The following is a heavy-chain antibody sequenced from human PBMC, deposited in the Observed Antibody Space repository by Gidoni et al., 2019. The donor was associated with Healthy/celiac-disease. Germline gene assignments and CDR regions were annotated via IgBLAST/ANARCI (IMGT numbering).Heavy chain of an antibody. CDR2: IYYSGST. D-gene: IGHD3-22*01. J-gene: IGHJ5*02. V-gene: IGHV4-59*01. CDR1: GGSISSYY. Sequence: QVQLQESGPGLVKPSETLSLTCTVSGGSISSYYWSWIRQPPGKGLEWIGYIYYSGSTNYNPSLKSRVTISVDTSKNQFSLKLSSVTAADTAVYYCARASSYYDTRGWFDPWGQGTLVTVSS. CDR3: ARASSYYDTRGWFDP.